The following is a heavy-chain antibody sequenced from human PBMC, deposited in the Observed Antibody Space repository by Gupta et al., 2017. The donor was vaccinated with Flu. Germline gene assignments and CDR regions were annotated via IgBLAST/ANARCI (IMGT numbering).Heavy chain of an antibody. CDR3: ARLIRFLEWRDLDY. Sequence: RQPPGKGLEWIGSIYYSGSTYYNPSLKSRVTISVDTSKNQFSLKLSSVTAADTAVYYCARLIRFLEWRDLDYWGQGTLVTVSS. J-gene: IGHJ4*02. D-gene: IGHD3-3*01. CDR2: IYYSGST. V-gene: IGHV4-39*01.